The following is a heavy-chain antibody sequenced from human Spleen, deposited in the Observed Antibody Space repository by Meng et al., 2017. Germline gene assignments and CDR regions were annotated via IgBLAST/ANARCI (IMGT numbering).Heavy chain of an antibody. CDR2: INHSGST. CDR1: GGSFSDYY. J-gene: IGHJ4*02. Sequence: VHLQQWGGGLLKPSETLSRTLVVSGGSFSDYYWSWIRQPPGKGLEWIGEINHSGSTNYNPSLESRATISVDTSQNNLSLKLSSVTAADSAVYYCARGPTTMAHDFDYWGQGTLVTVSS. V-gene: IGHV4-34*01. CDR3: ARGPTTMAHDFDY. D-gene: IGHD4-11*01.